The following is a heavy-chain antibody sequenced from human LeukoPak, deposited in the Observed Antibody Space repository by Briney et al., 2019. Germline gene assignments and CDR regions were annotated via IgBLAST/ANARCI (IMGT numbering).Heavy chain of an antibody. CDR3: ARVIYDYAHEAYYYYYMDV. J-gene: IGHJ6*03. D-gene: IGHD3-16*01. CDR2: IYYSGST. V-gene: IGHV4-59*01. Sequence: SETLSLTCTVSGGSISSYYWSWIRQPPGKGLEWIGYIYYSGSTNYNPSLKSRVTISVDTSKNQFSLKLSSVTAADTAVYYCARVIYDYAHEAYYYYYMDVWGKGTTVTISS. CDR1: GGSISSYY.